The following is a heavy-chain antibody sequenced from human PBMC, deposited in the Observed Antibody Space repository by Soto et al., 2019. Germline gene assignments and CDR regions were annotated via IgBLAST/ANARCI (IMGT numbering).Heavy chain of an antibody. J-gene: IGHJ5*02. V-gene: IGHV1-69*13. CDR1: GGTFSSYA. CDR3: AMKYCSSTGCVGPLWFDP. Sequence: SVKVSCKASGGTFSSYAISWVRQAPGQGLEWMGGIIPIFGTANYAQKFQGRVTITADESTSTAYMELSSLRSEDTAVYYCAMKYCSSTGCVGPLWFDPWGQGTLVTVSS. D-gene: IGHD2-2*01. CDR2: IIPIFGTA.